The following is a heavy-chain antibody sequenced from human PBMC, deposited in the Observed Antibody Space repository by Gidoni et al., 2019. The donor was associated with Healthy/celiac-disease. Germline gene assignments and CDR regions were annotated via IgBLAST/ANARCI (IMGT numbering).Heavy chain of an antibody. J-gene: IGHJ3*02. Sequence: QVQLVQSGAEVKKPGASVKVSCKASGYTFTGYYMHWVRQAPGQGLEWMGWINPNSGGTNYEQKFQGWVTMTRDTSISTAYMELSRLRSDDTAVYYCARARGVVPALSPLDIWGQGTMVTVSS. CDR2: INPNSGGT. D-gene: IGHD2-2*01. V-gene: IGHV1-2*04. CDR3: ARARGVVPALSPLDI. CDR1: GYTFTGYY.